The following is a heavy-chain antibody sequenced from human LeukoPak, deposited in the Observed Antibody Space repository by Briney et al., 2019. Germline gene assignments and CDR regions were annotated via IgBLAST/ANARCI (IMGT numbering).Heavy chain of an antibody. CDR3: ARDLRGYSGYADFDY. D-gene: IGHD5-12*01. V-gene: IGHV3-21*01. CDR1: GFTFSSYS. J-gene: IGHJ4*02. CDR2: ISSSSSYI. Sequence: GGSLRLSCAASGFTFSSYSMNWVRQAPGKGLEGVSSISSSSSYIYYADSVKGRFTISRDNAKNSLYLQMNSLRAEDTAVYYCARDLRGYSGYADFDYWGQGTLVTVSS.